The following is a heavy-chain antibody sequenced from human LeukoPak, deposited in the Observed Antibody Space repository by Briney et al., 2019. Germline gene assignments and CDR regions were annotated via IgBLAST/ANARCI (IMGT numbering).Heavy chain of an antibody. D-gene: IGHD2-2*01. Sequence: ASVTVSCKPSGYTFTSYYMHWVRQAPGQGLAWMGIINPSDCDTRYAHKSQGRVTTTRDPSTSTVYMEVVSLRPEDTAVYYCTRGCRVVPGVHNVGMTSYYNGMDVWGQGTTVTVSS. CDR1: GYTFTSYY. CDR2: INPSDCDT. J-gene: IGHJ6*02. CDR3: TRGCRVVPGVHNVGMTSYYNGMDV. V-gene: IGHV1-46*01.